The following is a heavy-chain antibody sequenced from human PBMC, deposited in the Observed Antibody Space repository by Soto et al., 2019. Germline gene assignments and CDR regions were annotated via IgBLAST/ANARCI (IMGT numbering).Heavy chain of an antibody. D-gene: IGHD3-22*01. J-gene: IGHJ4*02. CDR1: GYTFTSYG. CDR3: ATLPSSGYYGDFDY. V-gene: IGHV1-18*01. CDR2: ISAYNVNT. Sequence: ASVKVSCKASGYTFTSYGISWVRQAPGQGLEWMGWISAYNVNTNYAQKLQGRVTMTTDTSTSTAYMELRSLRSDDTAVYYCATLPSSGYYGDFDYWGQGTLVTVSS.